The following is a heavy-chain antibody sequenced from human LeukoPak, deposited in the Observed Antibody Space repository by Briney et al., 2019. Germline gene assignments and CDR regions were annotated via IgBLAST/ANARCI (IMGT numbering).Heavy chain of an antibody. J-gene: IGHJ4*02. D-gene: IGHD1-26*01. CDR1: GFTFSSYA. CDR2: ISGSGGST. CDR3: ADLSGSYESN. Sequence: GGSLRLSCAASGFTFSSYAMSWVRQAPGKGREWVSAISGSGGSTYYADSVKGRFTISRDNSKNTLYLQMNSLRAEDTAVYYCADLSGSYESNWGQGTLVTVSS. V-gene: IGHV3-23*01.